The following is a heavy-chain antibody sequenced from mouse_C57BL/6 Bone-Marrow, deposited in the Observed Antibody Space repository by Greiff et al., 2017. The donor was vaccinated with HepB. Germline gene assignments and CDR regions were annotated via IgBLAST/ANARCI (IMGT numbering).Heavy chain of an antibody. CDR2: IYPGNDDT. V-gene: IGHV1-12*01. CDR3: ASPFYGSSLRFAY. D-gene: IGHD1-1*01. J-gene: IGHJ3*01. CDR1: GYTFTSYN. Sequence: LQESGAELVRPGASVKMSCKASGYTFTSYNMHWVKQTPRQGLEWIGAIYPGNDDTSYNQKFKGKATLTVDKSSSTAYMQLSSLTSEDSAVYVCASPFYGSSLRFAYWGQGTLVTVSA.